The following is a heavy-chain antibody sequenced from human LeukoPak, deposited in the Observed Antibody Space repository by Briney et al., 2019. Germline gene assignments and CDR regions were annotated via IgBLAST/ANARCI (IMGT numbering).Heavy chain of an antibody. D-gene: IGHD2-21*02. CDR2: IYPGDSDT. CDR1: RYSFTSYW. CDR3: ARHPAYCGGDCYFDI. V-gene: IGHV5-51*01. J-gene: IGHJ3*02. Sequence: GESLKISCKGSRYSFTSYWIGWVRQMPGKGLEWMGIIYPGDSDTRYSPSFQGQVTISADKSISTAYLQWSSLKASDTAMYYCARHPAYCGGDCYFDIWGQGTMVTVSS.